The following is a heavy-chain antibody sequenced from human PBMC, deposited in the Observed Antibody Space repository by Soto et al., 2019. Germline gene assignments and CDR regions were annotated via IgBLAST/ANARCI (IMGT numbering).Heavy chain of an antibody. CDR3: ATSIVVAANHWFDP. D-gene: IGHD1-26*01. J-gene: IGHJ5*02. CDR2: IIPIFGTA. Sequence: SVKVSCKASGGTFSSYAISWVRQAPGQGLEWMGGIIPIFGTANYAQKFQGRVTITADESTSTAYMELSSLRSEDTAVYYCATSIVVAANHWFDPWGQGTLVTAPQ. V-gene: IGHV1-69*13. CDR1: GGTFSSYA.